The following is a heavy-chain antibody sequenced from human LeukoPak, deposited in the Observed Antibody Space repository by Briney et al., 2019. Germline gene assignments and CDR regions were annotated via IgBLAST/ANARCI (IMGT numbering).Heavy chain of an antibody. CDR2: INPNSGDT. Sequence: ASVKVSCKASGYTFTSYAMHWVRQAPGQGLEWMGRINPNSGDTNYAQKFQGRVTMTRDTSISTAYMEPSRLRSDDTAVYYCARDYCSSTSCLFDYWGQGTLVTVSS. CDR1: GYTFTSYA. J-gene: IGHJ4*02. D-gene: IGHD2-2*01. V-gene: IGHV1-2*06. CDR3: ARDYCSSTSCLFDY.